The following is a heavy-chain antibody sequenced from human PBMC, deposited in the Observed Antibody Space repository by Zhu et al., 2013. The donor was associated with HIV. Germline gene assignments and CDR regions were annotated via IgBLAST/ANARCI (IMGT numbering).Heavy chain of an antibody. J-gene: IGHJ6*04. CDR2: VFASGNTH. V-gene: IGHV4-38-2*02. CDR3: ARDFGKDLVAEFTLGL. D-gene: IGHD3-3*01. CDR1: GVPITDDSY. Sequence: QVQLQESGPGVVKPSETLSLTCSVSGVPITDDSYWAWVRQTPGKGLEFIGTVFASGNTHFYPSLKNCNTHYNPSLKSRVTIQQTHRRTNSSEPEICDRADTGSYYCARDFGKDLVAEFTLGLWGKGPQSRLL.